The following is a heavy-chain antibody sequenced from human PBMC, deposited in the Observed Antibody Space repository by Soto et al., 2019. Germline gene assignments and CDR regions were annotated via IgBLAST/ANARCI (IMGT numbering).Heavy chain of an antibody. J-gene: IGHJ4*02. CDR2: ISGSGGST. CDR3: AKDTELWFRGVDY. Sequence: EVQLLESGGGLVQPGGSLRLSCAASGFTFSSYAMSWVRQAPGKGLEWVSAISGSGGSTYYADSVKGRFTISRDNSNDTLYLQMNSLRAEDTAVYYCAKDTELWFRGVDYWGQGNLVTVSS. V-gene: IGHV3-23*01. CDR1: GFTFSSYA. D-gene: IGHD5-18*01.